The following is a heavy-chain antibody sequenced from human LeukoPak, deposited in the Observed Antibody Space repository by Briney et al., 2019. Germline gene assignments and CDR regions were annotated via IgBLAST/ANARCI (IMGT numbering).Heavy chain of an antibody. CDR2: IRSKTDGGTT. V-gene: IGHV3-15*01. CDR3: TKSLDCSRTSCDS. CDR1: GFTFSNAL. D-gene: IGHD2-2*01. J-gene: IGHJ5*01. Sequence: GGSLRLSCAASGFTFSNALMSWVRQAPGKGLEWVGRIRSKTDGGTTDYAAPVKGRFTISRDDSRNTLYLQMSSLKTEDTAVYYCTKSLDCSRTSCDSWGQGTLVAVSS.